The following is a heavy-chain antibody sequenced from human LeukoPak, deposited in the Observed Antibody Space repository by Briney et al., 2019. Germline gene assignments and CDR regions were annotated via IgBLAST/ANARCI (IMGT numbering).Heavy chain of an antibody. CDR2: ISAYNGNT. D-gene: IGHD3-3*01. J-gene: IGHJ4*02. CDR1: GYTFTSYG. CDR3: ARAQGITIFGVVTTNYFDY. V-gene: IGHV1-18*01. Sequence: ASVKVSCKASGYTFTSYGISWVRQAPGQGLEWMGWISAYNGNTNYAQKLQGRVTMTTDTSTSTAYMELRSLRSDDAAVYYCARAQGITIFGVVTTNYFDYWGQGTLVTVSS.